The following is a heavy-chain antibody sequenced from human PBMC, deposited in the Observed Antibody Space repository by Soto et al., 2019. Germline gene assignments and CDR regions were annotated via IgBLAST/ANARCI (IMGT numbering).Heavy chain of an antibody. CDR3: ARDQVGAATEYFQH. D-gene: IGHD1-26*01. Sequence: GGSLRLSCAASGCTVSSNYMSWVRQAPGKGLEWVSVIYSGGSTYYADSVKGRFTISRDNSKNTLYLQMNSLRAEDTAVYYCARDQVGAATEYFQHWGQGTLVTVSS. V-gene: IGHV3-66*01. CDR2: IYSGGST. J-gene: IGHJ1*01. CDR1: GCTVSSNY.